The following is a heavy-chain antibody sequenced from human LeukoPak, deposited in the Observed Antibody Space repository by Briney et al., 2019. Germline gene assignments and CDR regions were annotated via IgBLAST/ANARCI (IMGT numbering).Heavy chain of an antibody. J-gene: IGHJ1*01. D-gene: IGHD5-18*01. V-gene: IGHV1-2*02. CDR2: INPNSGGT. CDR1: GYXFTGYY. CDR3: ARGSFSADAPLVLDYFHH. Sequence: ASVKVSCTASGYXFTGYYIHWVRQAPGQGLEWMGWINPNSGGTNYAQKFQGRVTMTRDTSISTAYMELSRLRADDTAVYYCARGSFSADAPLVLDYFHHWGQGTLVTDSS.